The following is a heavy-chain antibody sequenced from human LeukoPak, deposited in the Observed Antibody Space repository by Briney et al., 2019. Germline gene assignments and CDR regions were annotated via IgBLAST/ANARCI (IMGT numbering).Heavy chain of an antibody. CDR3: ARGMPSLFRFGELFRHGGMDV. Sequence: ASVKVSCKASGYTFTSYDINWVRQATGQGLEWMGWMNPNSGNTGYAQKFQGRVTMTRNTSISTAYMELSSLRSEDTAVYYCARGMPSLFRFGELFRHGGMDVWGQGTTVTVSS. V-gene: IGHV1-8*01. J-gene: IGHJ6*02. CDR1: GYTFTSYD. CDR2: MNPNSGNT. D-gene: IGHD3-10*01.